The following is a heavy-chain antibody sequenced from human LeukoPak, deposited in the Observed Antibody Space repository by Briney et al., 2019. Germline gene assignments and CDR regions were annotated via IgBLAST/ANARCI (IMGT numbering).Heavy chain of an antibody. CDR1: GGTFSSYA. Sequence: GASVKVSCKASGGTFSSYAISWVRQAPGQGLEWMGGIIPIFGTANYAQKFQGRVTITADKSTSTAYMELSSLRSEDTAVYYCAREPSTNPGWFDPWGQGTLVTVSS. J-gene: IGHJ5*02. V-gene: IGHV1-69*06. CDR2: IIPIFGTA. CDR3: AREPSTNPGWFDP. D-gene: IGHD5/OR15-5a*01.